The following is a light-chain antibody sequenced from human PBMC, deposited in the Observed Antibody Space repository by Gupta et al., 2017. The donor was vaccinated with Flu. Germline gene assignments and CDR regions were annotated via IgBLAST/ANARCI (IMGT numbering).Light chain of an antibody. CDR2: DVS. J-gene: IGLJ7*01. V-gene: IGLV2-14*03. CDR3: SSYTSSRTSV. Sequence: TSSVVGVYKYVSWYQHGPGKAPKLIIFDVSSRPPGVSNRFSGTKSGNTAFLIISGLQPDDEADYYCSSYTSSRTSVFGGGTQLTVL. CDR1: SSVVGVYKY.